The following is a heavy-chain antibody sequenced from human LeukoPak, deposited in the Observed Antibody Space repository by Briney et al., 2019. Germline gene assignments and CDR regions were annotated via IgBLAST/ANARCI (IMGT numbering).Heavy chain of an antibody. Sequence: PGGSLRLSCALSGLNIRNYWMHWVRQAPGEGLVWVSRMNDDGSGISYADSVKGRFTISRDNSKNTLYLQMNSLRAEDTAVYYCAKEYSSSPDFDYWGQGTLVTVSS. CDR2: MNDDGSGI. D-gene: IGHD6-13*01. V-gene: IGHV3-74*01. CDR3: AKEYSSSPDFDY. J-gene: IGHJ4*02. CDR1: GLNIRNYW.